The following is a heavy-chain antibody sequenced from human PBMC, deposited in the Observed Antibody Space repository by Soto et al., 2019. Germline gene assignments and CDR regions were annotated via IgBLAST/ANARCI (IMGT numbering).Heavy chain of an antibody. V-gene: IGHV1-8*01. CDR1: GYTFTSYD. CDR2: MNPDSGNT. J-gene: IGHJ6*03. Sequence: ASVKVSCKASGYTFTSYDINWVRQATGQGLEWMGWMNPDSGNTGYAQKFQGRITMTRNTSISTAYMELSSLKSEDTAVYYCARGPYCRSTTCPYYLDIWGKGTTVTVSS. D-gene: IGHD2-2*01. CDR3: ARGPYCRSTTCPYYLDI.